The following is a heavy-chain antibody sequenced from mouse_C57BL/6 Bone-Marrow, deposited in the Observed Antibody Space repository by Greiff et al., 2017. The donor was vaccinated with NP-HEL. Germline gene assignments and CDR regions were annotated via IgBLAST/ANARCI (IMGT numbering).Heavy chain of an antibody. D-gene: IGHD2-3*01. CDR1: GYTFTSYW. Sequence: VQLQQPGAELVKPGASVKMSCKASGYTFTSYWITWVKQRPGQGLAWIGDIYPGSGSTNYNEKFKSKATLTVDTSSSTAYMQLSSLTSEDSAVYYCARFWWLLGDWYFDVWGTGTTVTVSS. CDR2: IYPGSGST. CDR3: ARFWWLLGDWYFDV. J-gene: IGHJ1*03. V-gene: IGHV1-55*01.